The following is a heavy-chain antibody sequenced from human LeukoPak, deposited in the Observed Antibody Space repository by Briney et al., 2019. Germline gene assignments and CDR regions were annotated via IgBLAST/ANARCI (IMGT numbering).Heavy chain of an antibody. Sequence: ASVTVSCKASGYTFTSYDINGVRQATGQGLEWMGWMNPNSGNTGYAQKFQGRVTMTRNTSISTAYMELSSLRSEDTAVYYCARVYDYVWGSYFYWGQGTLVTVSS. CDR3: ARVYDYVWGSYFY. CDR2: MNPNSGNT. D-gene: IGHD3-16*01. CDR1: GYTFTSYD. J-gene: IGHJ4*02. V-gene: IGHV1-8*01.